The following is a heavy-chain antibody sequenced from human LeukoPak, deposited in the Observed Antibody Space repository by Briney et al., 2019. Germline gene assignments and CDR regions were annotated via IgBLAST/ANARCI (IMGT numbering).Heavy chain of an antibody. CDR3: ARGRGYCTGVSCDIDY. J-gene: IGHJ4*02. CDR1: GFTFNTYS. CDR2: IISRGDTT. D-gene: IGHD2-8*02. Sequence: PGGSPRLPCAASGFTFNTYSMNWVRQAPGKGLEWVSNIISRGDTTHYAASVKGRFTISRDNAKNSVFLHLNSLRGDDTAVYYCARGRGYCTGVSCDIDYWGQGTLVTVSS. V-gene: IGHV3-48*04.